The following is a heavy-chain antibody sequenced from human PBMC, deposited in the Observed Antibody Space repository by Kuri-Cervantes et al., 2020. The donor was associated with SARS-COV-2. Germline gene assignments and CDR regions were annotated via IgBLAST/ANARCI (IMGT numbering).Heavy chain of an antibody. CDR3: ARDLGGYLYH. CDR1: GFTFSSYG. CDR2: IRYDGSNK. Sequence: GGSLRLSCGASGFTFSSYGMHWVRQAPGKGLEWVAFIRYDGSNKYYADSVKGRFTISRENSKNTLYLQMNSLRAEDTAVYYCARDLGGYLYHWGQGTLVTVSS. V-gene: IGHV3-30*02. D-gene: IGHD1-26*01. J-gene: IGHJ4*02.